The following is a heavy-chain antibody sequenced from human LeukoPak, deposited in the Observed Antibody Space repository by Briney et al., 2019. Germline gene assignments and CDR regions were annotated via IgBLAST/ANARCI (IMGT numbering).Heavy chain of an antibody. CDR1: GGTFSSYA. CDR2: IIPILGIA. Sequence: GASVKVSCKASGGTFSSYAISWVRQAPGQGLEWMGRIIPILGIANYAQKFQGRVTITADKSTSTAYMELSSLRSEDTAVYYCASRYDSSGYYADAFDIWGQGTMVTVSS. CDR3: ASRYDSSGYYADAFDI. J-gene: IGHJ3*02. D-gene: IGHD3-22*01. V-gene: IGHV1-69*04.